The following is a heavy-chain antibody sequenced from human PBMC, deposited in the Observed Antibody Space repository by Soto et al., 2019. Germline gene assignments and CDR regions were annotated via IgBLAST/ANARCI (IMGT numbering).Heavy chain of an antibody. V-gene: IGHV3-30*18. J-gene: IGHJ4*02. CDR3: VKDRYSSGWEWYFDF. D-gene: IGHD6-19*01. CDR2: LSYDRKNK. Sequence: QVQLVASGGDVVQPGRSLRLSCEASGFIFSDYAMHWVRQAPGKGLEWVAILSYDRKNKYYADSVKGRFTIYRDNSNNALFLQMKSLRPEDTAVYYCVKDRYSSGWEWYFDFWGQGTLVTVSS. CDR1: GFIFSDYA.